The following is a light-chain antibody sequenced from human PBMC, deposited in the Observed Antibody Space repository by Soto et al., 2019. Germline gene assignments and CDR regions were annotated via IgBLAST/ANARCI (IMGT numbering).Light chain of an antibody. J-gene: IGLJ7*01. CDR3: AAWDDSMSGPV. CDR2: RDD. CDR1: SSNIGNYY. V-gene: IGLV1-47*01. Sequence: QSVLTQPPSASGTPGQTVTISCSGSSSNIGNYYVYWYQHLPGTAPKLLICRDDQRPSGVPDRFSASKSGTSASLAISGLRSEDEADYYCAAWDDSMSGPVFGGGTQLTVL.